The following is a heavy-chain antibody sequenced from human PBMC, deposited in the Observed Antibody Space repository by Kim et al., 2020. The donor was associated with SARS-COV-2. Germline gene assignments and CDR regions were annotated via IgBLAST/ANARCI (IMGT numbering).Heavy chain of an antibody. Sequence: GGSLRLFCAASGFFFRNSAMSWVRHVPGKGLEWVAAITINSDIRTYGDAVKARFAISRDDSKSTVYLQMDGLRDDDTAIYYCVRDLGYWRFDPWGQGIQVTVSS. J-gene: IGHJ5*02. V-gene: IGHV3-23*01. D-gene: IGHD5-18*01. CDR2: ITINSDIR. CDR1: GFFFRNSA. CDR3: VRDLGYWRFDP.